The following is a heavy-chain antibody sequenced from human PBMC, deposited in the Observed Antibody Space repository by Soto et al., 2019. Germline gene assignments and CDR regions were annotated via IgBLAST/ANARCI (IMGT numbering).Heavy chain of an antibody. D-gene: IGHD3-22*01. V-gene: IGHV1-24*01. CDR3: ATEASSGYYVR. CDR2: FDPEDGET. CDR1: GFTFTSSA. J-gene: IGHJ4*02. Sequence: ASVKVSCKASGFTFTSSAVQWVRQAPGKGLEWMGGFDPEDGETIYAQKFQGRVTMTEDTSTDTAYMELSSLRSEDTAVYYCATEASSGYYVRWGQGTLVTVSS.